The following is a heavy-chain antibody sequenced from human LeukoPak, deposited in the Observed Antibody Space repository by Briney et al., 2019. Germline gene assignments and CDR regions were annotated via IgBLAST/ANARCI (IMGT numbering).Heavy chain of an antibody. CDR3: ASHSSVVVAATDYYGMDV. V-gene: IGHV3-7*01. D-gene: IGHD2-15*01. Sequence: GGSLRLSCAASGFTFSSYWMSWVRQAPGKGLEWVANIKQDGSEKYYVDSVKGRFTISRDNAKNSLYLQMNSLRAEDTAVYYCASHSSVVVAATDYYGMDVWGQGTTVTVSS. J-gene: IGHJ6*02. CDR1: GFTFSSYW. CDR2: IKQDGSEK.